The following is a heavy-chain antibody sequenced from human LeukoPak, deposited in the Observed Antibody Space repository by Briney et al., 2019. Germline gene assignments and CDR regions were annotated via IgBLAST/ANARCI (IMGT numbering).Heavy chain of an antibody. Sequence: PGGSLRLSCAASGFTFSSYSMSWVRQAPGKGLEWISYISSSSSTIYYADSVKGRFTISRDNAKNSLYLQMNSLRAEDTAVYYCARDSLYYSSGSYFDYWGQGTLVTVSS. CDR2: ISSSSSTI. D-gene: IGHD3-10*01. J-gene: IGHJ4*02. CDR3: ARDSLYYSSGSYFDY. CDR1: GFTFSSYS. V-gene: IGHV3-48*01.